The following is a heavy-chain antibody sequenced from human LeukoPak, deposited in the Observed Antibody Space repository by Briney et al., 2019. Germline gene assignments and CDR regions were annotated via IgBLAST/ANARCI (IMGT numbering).Heavy chain of an antibody. Sequence: GGSLRLSCAASGSTFSSYAMSWVRQAPGKGLEWVSGISGSGSSTYYADSVKGRFTISRDNSKNTLYLQMNSLRAEDTAVYYCAKKGRQFNYDSNTYQYYFDYWGQGTLVTVSS. V-gene: IGHV3-23*01. CDR3: AKKGRQFNYDSNTYQYYFDY. D-gene: IGHD3-22*01. CDR1: GSTFSSYA. J-gene: IGHJ4*02. CDR2: ISGSGSST.